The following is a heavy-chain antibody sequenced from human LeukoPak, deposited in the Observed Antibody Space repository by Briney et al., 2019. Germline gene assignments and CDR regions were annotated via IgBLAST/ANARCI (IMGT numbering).Heavy chain of an antibody. Sequence: PGGSLRLSCAASGFTFSSHWMHWVRQAPEKGLVGVAHINADGSGTYYAASVKGRFTISRDNAKNTLYLQMHSLTAEDTAVYYLGRGALRDCSYTSCSRGNWFDPWGQGTLVTVSS. D-gene: IGHD2-2*01. J-gene: IGHJ5*02. V-gene: IGHV3-74*01. CDR2: INADGSGT. CDR3: GRGALRDCSYTSCSRGNWFDP. CDR1: GFTFSSHW.